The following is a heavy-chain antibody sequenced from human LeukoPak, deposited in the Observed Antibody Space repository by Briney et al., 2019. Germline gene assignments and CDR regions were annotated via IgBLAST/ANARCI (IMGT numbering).Heavy chain of an antibody. CDR3: ASVVGTYYYGSGSPKNWFDP. Sequence: PSETLSLTCTVSGGSISSSYYWGWIRQPPGQGLEWIGSISYSGSTYYNASLRRRITISLDTSKNQFSLELSFVTAADTAVYFCASVVGTYYYGSGSPKNWFDPWGQGTLVPVSS. J-gene: IGHJ5*02. V-gene: IGHV4-39*01. D-gene: IGHD3-10*01. CDR2: ISYSGST. CDR1: GGSISSSYY.